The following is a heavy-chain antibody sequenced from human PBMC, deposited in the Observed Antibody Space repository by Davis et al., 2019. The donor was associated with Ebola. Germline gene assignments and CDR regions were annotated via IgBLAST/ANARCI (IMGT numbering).Heavy chain of an antibody. CDR2: IGTAGDT. CDR3: AGEVNTVTPNGCCAFDL. V-gene: IGHV3-13*01. D-gene: IGHD4-11*01. J-gene: IGHJ3*01. Sequence: GESLKISCAASGFTFSSYDMHWVRQATGKGLEWVSAIGTAGDTYYPGSVKGRFTISRENAKNSLYLQMNSLSVEDTAVYYCAGEVNTVTPNGCCAFDLWGQGTTITVSS. CDR1: GFTFSSYD.